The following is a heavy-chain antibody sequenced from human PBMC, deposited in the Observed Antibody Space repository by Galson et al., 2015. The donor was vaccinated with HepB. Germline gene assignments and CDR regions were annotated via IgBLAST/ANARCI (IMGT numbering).Heavy chain of an antibody. V-gene: IGHV3-30-3*01. J-gene: IGHJ4*02. CDR2: ISYDGSQK. Sequence: SLRLSCAASGFTFNSYTLHWVRQAPGKGLEWVAVISYDGSQKYYADSVKGRFTMSRDNSKNTLYLQMNSLRTEDTAVYYCVRDKIVGATLEYWGQGTLVTVSP. D-gene: IGHD1-26*01. CDR1: GFTFNSYT. CDR3: VRDKIVGATLEY.